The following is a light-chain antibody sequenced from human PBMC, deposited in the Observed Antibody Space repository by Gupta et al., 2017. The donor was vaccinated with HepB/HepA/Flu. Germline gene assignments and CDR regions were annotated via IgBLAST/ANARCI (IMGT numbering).Light chain of an antibody. V-gene: IGLV8-61*01. CDR1: SGSVSATYY. CDR3: VLYIGTGVVV. J-gene: IGLJ2*01. Sequence: QSVVTQEPSFSVSPGETVTLPCGLTSGSVSATYYPTWYQQTPGQAPRMLIYATNSRSSGVPDRFSGSILGNKAALTITGAQAEDESDYYCVLYIGTGVVVIGGGTKLTVL. CDR2: ATN.